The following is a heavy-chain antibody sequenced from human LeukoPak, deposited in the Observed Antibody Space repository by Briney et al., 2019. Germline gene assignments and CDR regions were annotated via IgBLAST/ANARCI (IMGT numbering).Heavy chain of an antibody. V-gene: IGHV4-59*11. Sequence: PSETLSLTCTVSGDSINNHYWSWIRQSPGKGLEWIGYIYYSGSTNYNPSLNSRVTISVDTSKSQFSLKLNSVTAADTAVYYCARCSRGGDCYYFDYWGRGNLVTVSS. CDR3: ARCSRGGDCYYFDY. CDR1: GDSINNHY. J-gene: IGHJ4*02. D-gene: IGHD2-21*02. CDR2: IYYSGST.